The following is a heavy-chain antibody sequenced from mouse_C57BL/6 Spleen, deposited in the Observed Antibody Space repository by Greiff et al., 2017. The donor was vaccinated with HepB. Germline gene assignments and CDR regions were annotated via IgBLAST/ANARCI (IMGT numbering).Heavy chain of an antibody. J-gene: IGHJ4*01. D-gene: IGHD2-5*01. CDR1: GFTFSNYW. Sequence: EVKVEESGGGLVQPGGSMKLSCVASGFTFSNYWMNWVRQSPEKGLEWVAQIRLKSDNYATHYAESVKGRFTISRDDSKSSVYLQMNNLRAEDTGSYYCTDSNYGYAMDYWGQGTSVTVSS. V-gene: IGHV6-3*01. CDR2: IRLKSDNYAT. CDR3: TDSNYGYAMDY.